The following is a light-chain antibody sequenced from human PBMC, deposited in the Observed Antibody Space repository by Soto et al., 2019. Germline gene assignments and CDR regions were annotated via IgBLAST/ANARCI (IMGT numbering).Light chain of an antibody. CDR3: QQSYSTTWT. Sequence: DIQMTQSPSSLSASVVDIFTITCRASQGISTYLNWYQQKPGKAPKLLIYAASSLQSGVPSRFSGSGSETDFTLTISSLQPEDFATYSCQQSYSTTWTFGQGTEVDI. V-gene: IGKV1-39*01. CDR1: QGISTY. CDR2: AAS. J-gene: IGKJ1*01.